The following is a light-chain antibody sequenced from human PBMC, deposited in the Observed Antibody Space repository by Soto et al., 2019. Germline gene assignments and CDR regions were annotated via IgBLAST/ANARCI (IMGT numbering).Light chain of an antibody. Sequence: QSALTQPASVSGSPGQSITISCAGTMRDVGAYNLVSWYQQHPGRAPQLIIFEVRNRPSGISFRFSGSKSGNTASLTISGLQAEDEDDYYCSSSTSNSSLIFGGGTKVTVL. CDR3: SSSTSNSSLI. J-gene: IGLJ2*01. CDR1: MRDVGAYNL. V-gene: IGLV2-14*01. CDR2: EVR.